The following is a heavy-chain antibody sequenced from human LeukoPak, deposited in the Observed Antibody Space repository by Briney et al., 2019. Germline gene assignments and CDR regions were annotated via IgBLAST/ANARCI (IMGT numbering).Heavy chain of an antibody. CDR3: AKDIVGSYYYHYMDV. CDR2: IRYDGSNK. J-gene: IGHJ6*03. V-gene: IGHV3-30*02. CDR1: GFTFSSYG. Sequence: PGGSLRLSCAASGFTFSSYGMHWVRQAPGKGLEWVAFIRYDGSNKYYADSVKGRFTISRDNSKNTLYLQMNSLRAEDTAVYYCAKDIVGSYYYHYMDVWGKGTTVTVSS. D-gene: IGHD1-26*01.